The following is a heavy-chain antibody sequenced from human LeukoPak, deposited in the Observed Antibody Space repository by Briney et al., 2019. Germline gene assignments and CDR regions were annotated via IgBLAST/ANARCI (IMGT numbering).Heavy chain of an antibody. CDR1: GASISSSSYY. CDR2: IYYSGST. CDR3: ARGIPYYYYYMDV. J-gene: IGHJ6*03. V-gene: IGHV4-39*07. Sequence: SETLSLTCTVSGASISSSSYYWGWIRQPPGKGLEWIGSIYYSGSTYYNPSLKSRVTISVDTSKNQFSLNVSSVTAADTAVYYCARGIPYYYYYMDVWGKGTSVTVSS.